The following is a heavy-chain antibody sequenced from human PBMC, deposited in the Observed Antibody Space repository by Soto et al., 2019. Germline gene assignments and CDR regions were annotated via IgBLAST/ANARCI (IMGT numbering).Heavy chain of an antibody. J-gene: IGHJ6*02. CDR3: ARVRPYGSGHYDMDV. D-gene: IGHD3-10*01. CDR1: GFTLSTYS. V-gene: IGHV3-48*01. Sequence: EVQLVESGGGLVQPGGSLRLSCAASGFTLSTYSMNWVRQAPGKGLEWVSDISSSGTTYYSDSVKGRFTISRDNAKNSLYLQIKNLRAEDTAVYFCARVRPYGSGHYDMDVWGQGTTVTVSS. CDR2: ISSSGTT.